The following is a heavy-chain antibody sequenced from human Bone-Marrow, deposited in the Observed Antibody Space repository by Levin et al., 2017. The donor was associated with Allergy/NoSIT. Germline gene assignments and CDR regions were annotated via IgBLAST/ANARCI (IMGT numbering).Heavy chain of an antibody. CDR2: IYHSGST. Sequence: SETLSLTCAVSGGSISSGGYSWSWIRQPPGKGLEWIGYIYHSGSTYYNPSLKSRVTISVDRSKNQFSLKLSSVTAADTAVYYCARVRSGGSYPREYYFDYWGQGTLVTVSS. CDR1: GGSISSGGYS. CDR3: ARVRSGGSYPREYYFDY. V-gene: IGHV4-30-2*01. J-gene: IGHJ4*02. D-gene: IGHD1-26*01.